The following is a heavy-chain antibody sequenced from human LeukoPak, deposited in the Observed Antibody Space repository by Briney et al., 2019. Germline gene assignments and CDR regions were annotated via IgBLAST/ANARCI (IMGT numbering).Heavy chain of an antibody. Sequence: GGSLRLSCAASGFTFSGYAMSWVRQAPGKGLEWVSAISGSGGSTYYADSVKGRFTISRDNSKNTLYLQMNSLRAEDTAVYYCAKAESNYGDYVPWDYWGQGTLVTVSS. CDR3: AKAESNYGDYVPWDY. J-gene: IGHJ4*02. D-gene: IGHD4-17*01. V-gene: IGHV3-23*01. CDR1: GFTFSGYA. CDR2: ISGSGGST.